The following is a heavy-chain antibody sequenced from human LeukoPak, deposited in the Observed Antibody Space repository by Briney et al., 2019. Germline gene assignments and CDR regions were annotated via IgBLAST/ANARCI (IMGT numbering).Heavy chain of an antibody. CDR3: ARGIVVVNGMDV. CDR1: GGSISSGDYY. CDR2: IYYSGST. J-gene: IGHJ6*02. Sequence: PSQTLSLTCTVSGGSISSGDYYWSWIRQPPGKGLEWIGYIYYSGSTYNNPSLKSRVTISVDTSKNQFSLKLSSVTAADTAVYYCARGIVVVNGMDVWGQGTTVTVSS. V-gene: IGHV4-30-4*01. D-gene: IGHD2-15*01.